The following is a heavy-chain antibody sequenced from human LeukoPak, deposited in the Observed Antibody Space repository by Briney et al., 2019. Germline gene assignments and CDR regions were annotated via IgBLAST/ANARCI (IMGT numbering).Heavy chain of an antibody. CDR3: ARGNGHNSGSFDY. V-gene: IGHV3-30-3*01. Sequence: GGSLRLSCAASGFTFSSYAMHWVRQAPGKGLEWVAVISYDGSNKYYADSVKGRFTISRDNSKNTLYLQMNSLTAEDTAVYYCARGNGHNSGSFDYWGQGTLATVSS. CDR2: ISYDGSNK. D-gene: IGHD3-10*01. J-gene: IGHJ4*02. CDR1: GFTFSSYA.